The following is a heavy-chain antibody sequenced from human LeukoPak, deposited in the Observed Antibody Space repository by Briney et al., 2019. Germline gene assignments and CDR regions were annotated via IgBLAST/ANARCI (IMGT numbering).Heavy chain of an antibody. CDR2: INPNSGGT. V-gene: IGHV1-2*02. CDR1: GYTFTGYY. Sequence: ASVKVSCKASGYTFTGYYMHWMRQAPGQGLEWMGWINPNSGGTNYAQKFQGRVTMTRDTSISTAYMELSRLRSDDTAVYYCARACSRQLVLRMGYWGQGTLVTVSS. D-gene: IGHD6-13*01. CDR3: ARACSRQLVLRMGY. J-gene: IGHJ4*02.